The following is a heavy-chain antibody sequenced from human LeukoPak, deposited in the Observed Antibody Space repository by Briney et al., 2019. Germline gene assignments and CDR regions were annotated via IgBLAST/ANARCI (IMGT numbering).Heavy chain of an antibody. J-gene: IGHJ4*02. D-gene: IGHD1-14*01. V-gene: IGHV3-7*01. CDR1: GFTFDSYW. CDR2: IKQDGNEK. Sequence: HPGGSLRLSCAASGFTFDSYWMSWVRQAPGKGLEWVANIKQDGNEKYYVDSVKDRFTISRDKAKNSLYLQMNSLRAEDTAVYYCARDPLTQYDYWGQGTLVAVSS. CDR3: ARDPLTQYDY.